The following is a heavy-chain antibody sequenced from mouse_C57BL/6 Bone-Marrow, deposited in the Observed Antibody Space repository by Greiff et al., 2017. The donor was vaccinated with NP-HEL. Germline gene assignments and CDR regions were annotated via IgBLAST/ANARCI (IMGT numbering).Heavy chain of an antibody. D-gene: IGHD1-1*01. V-gene: IGHV1-64*01. CDR3: ARFITEVVARRYVDV. J-gene: IGHJ1*03. Sequence: QVQLKQPGAELVKPGASVKLSCKASGYTFTSYWMHWVKQRPGQGLEWIGMIYPNSGSTNYNEKFKSKATLTVDKSSSTAYMQLSSLTSEDSAVYSCARFITEVVARRYVDVWGTGTTVTVSS. CDR2: IYPNSGST. CDR1: GYTFTSYW.